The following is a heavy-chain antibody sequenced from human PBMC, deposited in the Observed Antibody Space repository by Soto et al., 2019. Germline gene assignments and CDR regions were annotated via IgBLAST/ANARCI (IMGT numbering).Heavy chain of an antibody. CDR2: ISYDGSNK. CDR1: GFTFSSYG. D-gene: IGHD5-12*01. CDR3: AKGFNEWLSESNFDY. J-gene: IGHJ4*02. V-gene: IGHV3-30*18. Sequence: GGSLRLSCAASGFTFSSYGMHWVRQAPGKGLEWVAVISYDGSNKYYADPVKGRFTISRDNSKNTLYLQMNSLRAEDTAVYYCAKGFNEWLSESNFDYWGQGTLVTVSS.